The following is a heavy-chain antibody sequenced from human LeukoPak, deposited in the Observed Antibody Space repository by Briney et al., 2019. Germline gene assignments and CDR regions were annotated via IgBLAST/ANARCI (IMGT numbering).Heavy chain of an antibody. J-gene: IGHJ4*02. CDR3: ASFNSSGWYPYY. CDR2: IYHSGST. CDR1: GGSISSSNW. D-gene: IGHD6-19*01. Sequence: SGTLSLTCAVSGGSISSSNWWSWVRQPPGKGLEWIGEIYHSGSTNCNPSLKSRVTISVDKSKNQFSLKLSSVTAADTAVYYCASFNSSGWYPYYWGQGTLVTVSS. V-gene: IGHV4-4*02.